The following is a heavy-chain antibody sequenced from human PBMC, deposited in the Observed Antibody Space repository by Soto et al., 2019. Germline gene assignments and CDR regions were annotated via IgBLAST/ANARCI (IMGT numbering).Heavy chain of an antibody. CDR1: GFSLITTGAG. CDR3: ARRQSIMIRGANAFDI. Sequence: QITLKESGPTLVQPTQTLTLTCSFSGFSLITTGAGVGWIRQPPGKAPEWLALIYWDGEKRYSPALKSRLTSTKDSSNNQVVLTMTNMDPVDTATYHCARRQSIMIRGANAFDIWGQGTFLSVSS. J-gene: IGHJ3*02. V-gene: IGHV2-5*02. D-gene: IGHD3-10*01. CDR2: IYWDGEK.